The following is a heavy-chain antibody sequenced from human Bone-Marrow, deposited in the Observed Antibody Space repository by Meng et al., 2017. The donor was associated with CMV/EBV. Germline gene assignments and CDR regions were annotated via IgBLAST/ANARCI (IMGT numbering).Heavy chain of an antibody. D-gene: IGHD3-3*01. V-gene: IGHV3-30-3*01. J-gene: IGHJ6*02. CDR3: ARDYDRYNGMNI. CDR1: GFTFSNYA. CDR2: ISYDGTTK. Sequence: GESLKISCAASGFTFSNYAIHWVRQAPGKGLEWVAVISYDGTTKYYADSVKGRFTISRDNSKNTLYLQMNSLRPEDTAVYFCARDYDRYNGMNIWGQGTTVTVSS.